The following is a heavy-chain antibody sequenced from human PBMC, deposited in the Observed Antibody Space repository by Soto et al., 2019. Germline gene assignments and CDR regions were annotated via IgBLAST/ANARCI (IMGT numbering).Heavy chain of an antibody. Sequence: GASVKVSCKACGYAFTSYAMHWVRQAPGQRLEGMGWINAGNGNTKYSQKFQGRVTITRDTSASTAYMELSSLRSEDTAVYYCAREGVLVFRRVAVAGPYYYYYMDVWGKGTTVTVSS. D-gene: IGHD6-19*01. V-gene: IGHV1-3*01. J-gene: IGHJ6*03. CDR2: INAGNGNT. CDR3: AREGVLVFRRVAVAGPYYYYYMDV. CDR1: GYAFTSYA.